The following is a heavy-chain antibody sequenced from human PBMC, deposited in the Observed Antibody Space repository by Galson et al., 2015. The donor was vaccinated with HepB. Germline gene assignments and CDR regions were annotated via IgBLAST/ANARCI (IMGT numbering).Heavy chain of an antibody. V-gene: IGHV3-69-1*01. CDR1: GFTFSDYY. CDR2: MSSSSTI. CDR3: ARPPRSTTAMVRSSGGY. Sequence: SLRLSCAASGFTFSDYYMYWVRQAPGKGLEWVSSMSSSSTIYYADSVKGRFTISRDNAKNSLYLQMNSLRAEDTAVYYCARPPRSTTAMVRSSGGYWGQGTLVTVSS. D-gene: IGHD5-18*01. J-gene: IGHJ4*02.